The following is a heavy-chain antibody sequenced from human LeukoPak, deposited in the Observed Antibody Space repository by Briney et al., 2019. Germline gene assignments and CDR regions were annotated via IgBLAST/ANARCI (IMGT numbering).Heavy chain of an antibody. CDR1: GFTFSSYA. CDR2: ISSSSSTI. V-gene: IGHV3-48*04. J-gene: IGHJ4*02. Sequence: GGSLRLSCAASGFTFSSYAMSWVRQAPGKGLEWVSYISSSSSTIYYADSVKGRFTISRDNTKNSLYLQMNSLRAEDTAVYYCASDLPHVDTATLGGQGTLVTVSS. D-gene: IGHD5-18*01. CDR3: ASDLPHVDTATL.